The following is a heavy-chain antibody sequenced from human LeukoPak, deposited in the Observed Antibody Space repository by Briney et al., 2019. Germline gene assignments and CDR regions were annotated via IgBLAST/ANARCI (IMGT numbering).Heavy chain of an antibody. CDR3: ARDQYYYGSGTIDY. V-gene: IGHV3-66*02. CDR1: GFTVSSNY. Sequence: GGSLRLSCAASGFTVSSNYMSWVRQAPGKGLEWVSVIYSGGSTYYAASVKGRFTISRDNSKNTLYLQMNSLRAEDTAVYYCARDQYYYGSGTIDYWGQGTLVTVSS. D-gene: IGHD3-10*01. J-gene: IGHJ4*02. CDR2: IYSGGST.